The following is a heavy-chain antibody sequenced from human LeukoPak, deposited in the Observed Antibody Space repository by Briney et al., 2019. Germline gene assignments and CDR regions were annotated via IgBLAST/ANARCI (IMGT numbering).Heavy chain of an antibody. CDR2: IRSEGKSYAT. D-gene: IGHD2-2*01. CDR3: TVLPHAFGAH. Sequence: GGSLSLSCTSSGFNHSGSAIHWLRQPSGKGLEGVGRIRSEGKSYATDYAASLNGRLSMSRHDSKNTAYPQMNSPRVKDTAMLYCTVLPHAFGAHWGRGTLVTVSS. V-gene: IGHV3-73*01. J-gene: IGHJ4*02. CDR1: GFNHSGSA.